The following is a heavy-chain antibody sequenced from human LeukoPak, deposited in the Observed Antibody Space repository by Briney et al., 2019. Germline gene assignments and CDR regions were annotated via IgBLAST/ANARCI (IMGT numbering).Heavy chain of an antibody. J-gene: IGHJ6*03. V-gene: IGHV3-7*01. Sequence: PGGSLRLSCAASGFTLSSYWMSWVRQAPGKGLEWVANIKQDGSEKCCVDSVKGRLTISRDNSKNTLYLQMNSLRAEDTAVYYCAKDLRDSSAYYYYYMDVWGKGTTVTVSS. CDR2: IKQDGSEK. CDR3: AKDLRDSSAYYYYYMDV. CDR1: GFTLSSYW. D-gene: IGHD3-22*01.